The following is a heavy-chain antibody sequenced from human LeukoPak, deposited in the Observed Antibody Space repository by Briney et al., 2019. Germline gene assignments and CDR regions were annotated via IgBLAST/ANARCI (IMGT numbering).Heavy chain of an antibody. CDR1: GFIFDDYA. Sequence: PGGSLRLSCAASGFIFDDYAMHWVRQAPGKGLEWVSRISLNSGSIGYADSVMGRFTISRDNAKNSLYLQMNSLRGEDTALYYCAKDRLPVGVLFDFWGQGTLVTVSS. V-gene: IGHV3-9*01. D-gene: IGHD1-26*01. J-gene: IGHJ4*02. CDR3: AKDRLPVGVLFDF. CDR2: ISLNSGSI.